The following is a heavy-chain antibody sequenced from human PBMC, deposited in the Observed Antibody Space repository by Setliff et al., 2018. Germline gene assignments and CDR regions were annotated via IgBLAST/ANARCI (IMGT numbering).Heavy chain of an antibody. Sequence: SETLSLTCAVSGSAISSGHYWGWIRQPTGKGLEWIGSFRPSGKTYYNPSLKSRVTISVDTSKKHFSLKLTSVTAADTAVYYCVRDAGDGYGVDAYAGGGFDIWGQGTVVTVSS. CDR3: VRDAGDGYGVDAYAGGGFDI. V-gene: IGHV4-38-2*02. J-gene: IGHJ3*02. CDR2: FRPSGKT. CDR1: GSAISSGHY. D-gene: IGHD4-17*01.